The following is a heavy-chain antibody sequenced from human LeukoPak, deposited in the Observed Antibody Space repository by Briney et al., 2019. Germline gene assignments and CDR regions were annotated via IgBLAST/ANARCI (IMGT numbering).Heavy chain of an antibody. V-gene: IGHV1-2*02. CDR1: GYTFTAYY. CDR3: ARGVRVGELSTWYYFDY. D-gene: IGHD3-16*02. J-gene: IGHJ4*02. Sequence: ASVKVSCKASGYTFTAYYIHWVRQAPGQGLEWMGWINPNSGGTNYAQIFQGRVTLTRDTSISTAYVELSRLRSDDTAVYYCARGVRVGELSTWYYFDYWGQGTLVTVSS. CDR2: INPNSGGT.